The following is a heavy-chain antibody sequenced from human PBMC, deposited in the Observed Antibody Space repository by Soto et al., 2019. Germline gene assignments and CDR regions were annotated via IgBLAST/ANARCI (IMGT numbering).Heavy chain of an antibody. D-gene: IGHD6-19*01. CDR2: ISYDGSNK. V-gene: IGHV3-30*18. CDR3: AKAPSRGWYWAINCFDP. J-gene: IGHJ5*02. Sequence: QVQLVESGGGVVQPGRSLRLSCAASGFTFSSYGMHWVRQAPGKGLEWVAVISYDGSNKYYADSVKGRFTISRDNSKNTLNLQMNSLRAEDTAVYYCAKAPSRGWYWAINCFDPWGQGTLVTVSS. CDR1: GFTFSSYG.